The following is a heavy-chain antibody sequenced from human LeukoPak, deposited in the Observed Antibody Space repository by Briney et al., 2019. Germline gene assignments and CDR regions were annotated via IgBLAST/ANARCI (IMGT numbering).Heavy chain of an antibody. V-gene: IGHV1-8*02. CDR2: MNPNSGNT. D-gene: IGHD3-10*01. J-gene: IGHJ5*02. CDR1: GYTFTSYY. Sequence: ASVKVSCKASGYTFTSYYMHWVRQATGQGLEWMGWMNPNSGNTGYAQKFQGRVTMTRNTSISTAYMELSSLRSEDTAVYYCARVITMVRGVISNWFDPWGQGTLVTVSS. CDR3: ARVITMVRGVISNWFDP.